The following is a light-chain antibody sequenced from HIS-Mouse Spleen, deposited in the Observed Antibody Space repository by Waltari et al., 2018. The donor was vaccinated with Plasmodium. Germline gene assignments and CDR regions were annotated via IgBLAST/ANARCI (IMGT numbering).Light chain of an antibody. CDR1: ALPKKY. CDR2: EDS. Sequence: SYELTQPPSVSVSPGQTARITCSGDALPKKYAYWDQQKSGQAPVLVIYEDSKRPSGIPERFSDSSSGTMATLTISGAQVEDEADYYCYSTDSSGNHRVFGGGTKLTVL. CDR3: YSTDSSGNHRV. V-gene: IGLV3-10*01. J-gene: IGLJ3*02.